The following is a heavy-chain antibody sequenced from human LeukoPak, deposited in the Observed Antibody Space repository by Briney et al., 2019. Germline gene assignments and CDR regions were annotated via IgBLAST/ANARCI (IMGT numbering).Heavy chain of an antibody. CDR2: INPSSGST. J-gene: IGHJ4*02. D-gene: IGHD5-18*01. CDR1: GYTFIAYY. Sequence: ASVKVSCKASGYTFIAYYMHWVRQAPGQGLEWMGIINPSSGSTSYAQNFQGRVTMTRDTSSSTVYMELSSLRSEDTAVYYCARGYTYGDYWGQGTLVTVSS. CDR3: ARGYTYGDY. V-gene: IGHV1-46*01.